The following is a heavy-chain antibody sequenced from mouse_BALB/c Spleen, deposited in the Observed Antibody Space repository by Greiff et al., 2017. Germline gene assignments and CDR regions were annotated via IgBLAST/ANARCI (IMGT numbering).Heavy chain of an antibody. CDR3: ARDDYDAWFAY. V-gene: IGHV5-4*02. Sequence: EVQLVESGGGLVKPGGSLKLSCAASGFTFSDYYMYWVRQTPEKRLEWVATISDGGSYTYYPDSVKGRFTISRDNAKYNLYLQMSSLKSEDTAMYYCARDDYDAWFAYWGQGTLVTVSA. J-gene: IGHJ3*01. D-gene: IGHD2-4*01. CDR2: ISDGGSYT. CDR1: GFTFSDYY.